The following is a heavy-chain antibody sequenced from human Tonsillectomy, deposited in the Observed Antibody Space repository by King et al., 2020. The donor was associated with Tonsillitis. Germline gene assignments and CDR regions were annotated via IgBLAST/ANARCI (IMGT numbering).Heavy chain of an antibody. V-gene: IGHV1-69*01. D-gene: IGHD2-21*01. Sequence: VQLVQSGAEVKKPGSSVKVSCKASGGTFSSYAISWVRQAPGQGLEWMGGIIPIFGTANYAQKFQGRVTITADESTSTAYMELSSLRSEDTAVYYCAREAPYCGGDCYPRDYYYYYMDVWGKGTTVTVSS. CDR2: IIPIFGTA. J-gene: IGHJ6*03. CDR1: GGTFSSYA. CDR3: AREAPYCGGDCYPRDYYYYYMDV.